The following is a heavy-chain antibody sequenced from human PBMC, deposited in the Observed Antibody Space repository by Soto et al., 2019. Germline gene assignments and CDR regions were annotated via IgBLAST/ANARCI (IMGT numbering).Heavy chain of an antibody. CDR1: GFTFSGSA. V-gene: IGHV3-73*01. Sequence: GGSLRLSCAASGFTFSGSAMHWVRQASGKGLEWVGRIRSKANSYATAYAASVKGRFTISRDDSKKTAYLQMNSLKTEDTAVYYCTRLPTTGTTVYYYYMDVWGKGTTVTVSS. J-gene: IGHJ6*03. CDR2: IRSKANSYAT. CDR3: TRLPTTGTTVYYYYMDV. D-gene: IGHD1-1*01.